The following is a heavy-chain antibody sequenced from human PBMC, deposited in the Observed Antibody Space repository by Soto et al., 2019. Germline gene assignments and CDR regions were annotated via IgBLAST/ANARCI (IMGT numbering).Heavy chain of an antibody. CDR3: AKTRGAMIYAISVYGMDV. J-gene: IGHJ6*02. CDR2: ISGSADST. V-gene: IGHV3-23*01. Sequence: EVHLLESGGGLVQPGGSLRLSCAASGFSFSSFAMNWVRQAPGKGLEWVSIISGSADSTFYADSVKGRFTISRDNSKSTLYLQINSLRAEDTAVYYCAKTRGAMIYAISVYGMDVWGQGTTVTVSS. D-gene: IGHD2-8*01. CDR1: GFSFSSFA.